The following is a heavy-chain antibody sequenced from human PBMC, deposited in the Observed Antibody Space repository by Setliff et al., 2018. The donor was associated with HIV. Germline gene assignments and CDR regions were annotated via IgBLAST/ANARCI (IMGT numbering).Heavy chain of an antibody. CDR3: ARGGEWELPGGRFDY. Sequence: PGGSLRLSCAASGFIFSSYAMDWVRQAPGKGLEWVAVISYDGSNKYYADSVKGRFTISRDNSKKMLYLQMTSLRVEDTAVYYCARGGEWELPGGRFDYWGQGTLVTAPQ. J-gene: IGHJ4*02. CDR2: ISYDGSNK. D-gene: IGHD1-26*01. CDR1: GFIFSSYA. V-gene: IGHV3-30*04.